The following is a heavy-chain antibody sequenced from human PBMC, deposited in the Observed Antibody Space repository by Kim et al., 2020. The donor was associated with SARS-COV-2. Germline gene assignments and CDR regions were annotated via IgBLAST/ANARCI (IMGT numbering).Heavy chain of an antibody. J-gene: IGHJ6*02. CDR3: ARENSSGYYYVYYYYGMDV. CDR1: GYTFTGYY. CDR2: INPNSGGT. D-gene: IGHD3-22*01. V-gene: IGHV1-2*06. Sequence: ASVKVSCKASGYTFTGYYMHWVRQAPGQGLEWMGRINPNSGGTNYAQKFQGRVTMTRDTSISTAYMELSRLRSDDTAVYYCARENSSGYYYVYYYYGMDVWGQGTTVTVSS.